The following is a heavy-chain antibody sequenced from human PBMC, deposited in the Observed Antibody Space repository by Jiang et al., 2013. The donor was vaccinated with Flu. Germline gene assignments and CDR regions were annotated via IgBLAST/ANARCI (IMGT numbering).Heavy chain of an antibody. V-gene: IGHV4-59*01. J-gene: IGHJ4*02. CDR2: ISYQGNT. D-gene: IGHD1-14*01. CDR3: ARFSTGPAVFDH. Sequence: GSGLVKPSETLSLTCTVSGGSISGYHWSWIRQPPGKGLEWLGYISYQGNTNYSPSPRSRLTMSVDTSGNQFSLKLTSVTAADTAVYYCARFSTGPAVFDHWGPGTLVAVSS. CDR1: GGSISGYH.